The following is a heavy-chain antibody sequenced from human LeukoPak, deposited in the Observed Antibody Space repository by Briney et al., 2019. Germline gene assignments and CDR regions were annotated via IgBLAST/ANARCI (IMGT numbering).Heavy chain of an antibody. D-gene: IGHD3-22*01. CDR2: ISYDGNNQ. CDR3: AKVGYYDSSGYFDY. CDR1: GFTFRSYA. V-gene: IGHV3-30*04. J-gene: IGHJ4*02. Sequence: GGSLRLSCAASGFTFRSYAMHWVRQAPGTGLEWVSFISYDGNNQYYADSVKGRFTISRDNSKNTLYLQMNSLRAEDTAVYYCAKVGYYDSSGYFDYWGQGTLVTVSS.